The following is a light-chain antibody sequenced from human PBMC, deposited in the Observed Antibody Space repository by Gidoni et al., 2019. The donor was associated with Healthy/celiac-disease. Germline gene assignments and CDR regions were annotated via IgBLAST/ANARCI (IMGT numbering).Light chain of an antibody. V-gene: IGKV3-11*01. J-gene: IGKJ4*01. CDR3: QQRSNWPRLT. CDR2: DAS. Sequence: EIVLTQSPATLSLSPGERATLSCRASQRVSSYLAWYPQKHGQAPRLLIYDASNRATGIPARFSGSGSGTDFTLTISSLEPEDFAVYYCQQRSNWPRLTFGGGTKVEIK. CDR1: QRVSSY.